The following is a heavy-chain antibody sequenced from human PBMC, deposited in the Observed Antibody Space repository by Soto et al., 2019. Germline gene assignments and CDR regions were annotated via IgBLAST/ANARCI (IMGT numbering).Heavy chain of an antibody. D-gene: IGHD6-6*01. CDR2: IYYSGST. CDR1: GGSISSHY. V-gene: IGHV4-59*11. Sequence: PSETLSLTCTVSGGSISSHYWSWIRQPPGKGLEWIGYIYYSGSTNYNPSLKSRVTISVDTSKNQFSLKLSSVTAADTAVYYCAGSDIAARPAFDYWGQGTLVTSPQ. CDR3: AGSDIAARPAFDY. J-gene: IGHJ4*02.